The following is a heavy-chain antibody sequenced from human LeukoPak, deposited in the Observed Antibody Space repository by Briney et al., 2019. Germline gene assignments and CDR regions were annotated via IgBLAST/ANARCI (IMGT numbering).Heavy chain of an antibody. V-gene: IGHV3-15*01. CDR3: TTDLGYCSSTSCPPSNFDY. CDR1: GFPFSNAW. CDR2: IKSKTDGGTT. D-gene: IGHD2-2*01. J-gene: IGHJ4*02. Sequence: GGSLRLSCAVFGSGFPFSNAWMSWVRQAPGKGLEWVGRIKSKTDGGTTDYAAPVKGRFTISRDDSKNTLYLQMNSLKTEDTAVYYCTTDLGYCSSTSCPPSNFDYWGQGTLVTVSS.